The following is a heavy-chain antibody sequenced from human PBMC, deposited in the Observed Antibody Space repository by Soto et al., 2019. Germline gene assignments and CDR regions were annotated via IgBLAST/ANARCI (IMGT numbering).Heavy chain of an antibody. Sequence: ASVKVSCKVSGATFTSNGIGWVRQAPGQGLEWMGWINAGNGKTKYSEKFQGRVTTTTDTSASTAYMELSSLRSEDTAVYYCARDGAVAGDSNFDYWGQGTLVTVSS. CDR2: INAGNGKT. CDR3: ARDGAVAGDSNFDY. V-gene: IGHV1-18*04. J-gene: IGHJ4*02. CDR1: GATFTSNG. D-gene: IGHD6-19*01.